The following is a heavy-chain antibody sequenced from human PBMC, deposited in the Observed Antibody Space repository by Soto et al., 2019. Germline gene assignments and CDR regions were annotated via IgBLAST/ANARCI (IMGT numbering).Heavy chain of an antibody. CDR2: IIPIVRTA. D-gene: IGHD2-21*02. V-gene: IGHV1-69*12. Sequence: QVQLVQSGAEVKKPGSSVKVSCKASGGTFSSYAISWVRQAPGQGLEWMGGIIPIVRTADYAQKFQGRVTITADESTSTAYMEVSSLRSEDTAVYYCATHTVVTPGNYYYGMDVWGQGTTVTVSS. CDR1: GGTFSSYA. J-gene: IGHJ6*02. CDR3: ATHTVVTPGNYYYGMDV.